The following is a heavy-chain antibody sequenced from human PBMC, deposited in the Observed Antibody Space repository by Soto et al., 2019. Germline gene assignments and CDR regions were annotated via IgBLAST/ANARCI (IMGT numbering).Heavy chain of an antibody. CDR2: ISWNSGSI. Sequence: EVQLVESGGGLVQPGRSLRLSCAASGFTCDDYAMDWVRQAPGKGLEWVSGISWNSGSIGYADSVKGRFTISRDNAKNSLYLQMNSLRAEDTALYYCAKGVAAWGYFDYWGQGTMVTVSS. CDR1: GFTCDDYA. J-gene: IGHJ4*02. V-gene: IGHV3-9*01. CDR3: AKGVAAWGYFDY. D-gene: IGHD2-15*01.